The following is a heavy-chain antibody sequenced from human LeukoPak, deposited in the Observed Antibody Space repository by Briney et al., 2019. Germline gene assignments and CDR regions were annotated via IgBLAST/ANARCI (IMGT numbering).Heavy chain of an antibody. CDR3: ARDGIEMATIDAFDI. V-gene: IGHV1-69*05. CDR1: GGTFSSYA. Sequence: ASVKVSCKASGGTFSSYAISWVRQAPGQGLEWMGGIIPIFGTANYAQKFQGRVTITTDESTSTAYMELSSLRSEDTAVYYCARDGIEMATIDAFDIWGQGTMVTVSS. D-gene: IGHD5-24*01. J-gene: IGHJ3*02. CDR2: IIPIFGTA.